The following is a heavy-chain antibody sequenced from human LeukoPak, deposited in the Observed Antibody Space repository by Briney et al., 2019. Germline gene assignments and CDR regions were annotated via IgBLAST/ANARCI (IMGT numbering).Heavy chain of an antibody. CDR2: INPNTGGS. Sequence: GASVKVSCKASGYIFTDYYMHWVRQAPGQELGWMGRINPNTGGSYFAQKFQGRVTMTRDTSISTAYMELSRLGSDDTAVYFCARAQRSITPFDDWGQGTLVTVSS. CDR1: GYIFTDYY. D-gene: IGHD1-14*01. V-gene: IGHV1-2*06. CDR3: ARAQRSITPFDD. J-gene: IGHJ4*02.